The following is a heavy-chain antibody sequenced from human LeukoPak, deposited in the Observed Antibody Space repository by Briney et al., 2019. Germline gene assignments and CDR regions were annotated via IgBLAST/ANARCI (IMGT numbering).Heavy chain of an antibody. CDR2: IKSKTDGGTT. CDR1: GFTFSSYW. D-gene: IGHD3-10*01. V-gene: IGHV3-15*01. CDR3: TTSPTYYYGSGSYSDAFDI. J-gene: IGHJ3*02. Sequence: PGGSLRLSCAASGFTFSSYWMHWVRQAPGKGLEWVGRIKSKTDGGTTDYAAPVKGRFTISRDDSKNTLYLQMNSLKTEDTAVYYCTTSPTYYYGSGSYSDAFDIWGQGTMVTVSS.